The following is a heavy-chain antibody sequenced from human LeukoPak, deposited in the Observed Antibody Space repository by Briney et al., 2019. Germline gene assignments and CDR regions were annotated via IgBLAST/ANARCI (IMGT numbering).Heavy chain of an antibody. V-gene: IGHV3-21*01. CDR1: GFTFSSYS. J-gene: IGHJ3*02. D-gene: IGHD6-13*01. CDR3: ARDLYSSSWYGVPSYDAFDI. CDR2: ISSSSSYI. Sequence: GGSLRLSCAASGFTFSSYSMNWVRQAPGKGLEWVSSISSSSSYIYYADSVKGRFTISRDNAKNSLYLQMNSLRAEDTAVYYCARDLYSSSWYGVPSYDAFDIWGQGTMVTVSS.